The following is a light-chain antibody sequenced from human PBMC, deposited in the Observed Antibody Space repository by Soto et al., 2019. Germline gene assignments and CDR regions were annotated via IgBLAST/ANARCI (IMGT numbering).Light chain of an antibody. V-gene: IGKV3-11*01. CDR1: QSVRSH. CDR2: DAS. J-gene: IGKJ4*01. Sequence: EIVLTQSPGSLSLSPGEKATLSCRASQSVRSHLAWYKQKPGQAPRLLIYDASNRATGIPPRFSGSGSGTDFTPTISSLEPEDFAVYYCQQHNNWPLTFGGGTKVEIK. CDR3: QQHNNWPLT.